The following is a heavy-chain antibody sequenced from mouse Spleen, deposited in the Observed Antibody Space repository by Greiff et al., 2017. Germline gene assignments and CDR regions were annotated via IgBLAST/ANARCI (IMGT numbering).Heavy chain of an antibody. Sequence: VQLQQPGAELVMPGASVKLSCKASGYTFTSYWMHWVKQRPGQGLEWIGEIDPSDSYTNYNQKFKGKATLTVDKSSSTAYMQLSSLTSEDSAVYYCARGRDGDYYAMDYWGQGTSVTVSS. CDR3: ARGRDGDYYAMDY. J-gene: IGHJ4*01. V-gene: IGHV1-69*01. D-gene: IGHD3-3*01. CDR1: GYTFTSYW. CDR2: IDPSDSYT.